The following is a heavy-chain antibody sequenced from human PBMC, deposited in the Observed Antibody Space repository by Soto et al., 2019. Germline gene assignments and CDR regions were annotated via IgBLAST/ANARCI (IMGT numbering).Heavy chain of an antibody. CDR2: IKKDGSER. CDR1: GFSFSNAW. CDR3: ATNAY. V-gene: IGHV3-7*01. Sequence: GSLRLSCAASGFSFSNAWMSWVRQAPGKGPEWVAKIKKDGSERYYVDSVKGRFYIYRDNAKNSLYLQMNSLRAEGTAVYYCATNAYWGQGSLVTVSS. J-gene: IGHJ4*02.